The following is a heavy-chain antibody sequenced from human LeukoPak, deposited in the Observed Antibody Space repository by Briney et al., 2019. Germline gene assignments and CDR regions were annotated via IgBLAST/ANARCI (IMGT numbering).Heavy chain of an antibody. CDR2: ISGSGGST. J-gene: IGHJ4*02. Sequence: GSLRLSCAASGFTFSSYAMSWVRQAPGKGLEWVSAISGSGGSTYYADSVKGRFTISRDNSKNTLYLQMNSLRAEDTAVYYCAKAPHYDILTGWNYWGQGTLVTVSS. CDR1: GFTFSSYA. CDR3: AKAPHYDILTGWNY. D-gene: IGHD3-9*01. V-gene: IGHV3-23*01.